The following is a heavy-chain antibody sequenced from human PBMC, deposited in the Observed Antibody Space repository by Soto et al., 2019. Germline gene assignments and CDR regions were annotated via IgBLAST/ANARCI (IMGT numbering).Heavy chain of an antibody. Sequence: ASVKVSCKASGYTFTGYYMHWVRQAPGQGLEWMGWINPNSGGTNYAQKFQGWVTMTRDTSISTAYMELSRLRSDDTAVYYCAREAIAVAWRRYYYYGMDVWGQGTTVTVSS. CDR2: INPNSGGT. CDR1: GYTFTGYY. CDR3: AREAIAVAWRRYYYYGMDV. D-gene: IGHD6-19*01. V-gene: IGHV1-2*04. J-gene: IGHJ6*02.